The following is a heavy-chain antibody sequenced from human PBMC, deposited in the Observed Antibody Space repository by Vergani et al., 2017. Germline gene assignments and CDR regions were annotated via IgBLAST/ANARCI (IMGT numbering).Heavy chain of an antibody. CDR2: IKSKTDGGTT. D-gene: IGHD3-22*01. CDR1: GFTFSNAW. CDR3: TTDRRKLITPIDY. V-gene: IGHV3-15*01. J-gene: IGHJ4*02. Sequence: VQLVESGGGVVQPGGSLRLSCAASGFTFSNAWMSWVRQAPGKGLEWVGRIKSKTDGGTTDYAAPVKGRFTISRDDSKNTLYLQMNSLKTEDTAVYYCTTDRRKLITPIDYWGQGTLVTVSS.